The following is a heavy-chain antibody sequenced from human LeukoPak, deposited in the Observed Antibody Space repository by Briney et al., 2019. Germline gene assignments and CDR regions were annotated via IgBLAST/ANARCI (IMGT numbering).Heavy chain of an antibody. CDR3: ARSNQYSSSWYSY. CDR2: IYYSGST. D-gene: IGHD6-13*01. V-gene: IGHV4-59*08. Sequence: SETLSLTCTVSGGSISSYYWSWIRQPPGKGLEWIGYIYYSGSTNYNPSLKSRVTISVDTSKNQFSLKLSSVTAADTAVYYCARSNQYSSSWYSYWGQGTLVTVSS. CDR1: GGSISSYY. J-gene: IGHJ4*02.